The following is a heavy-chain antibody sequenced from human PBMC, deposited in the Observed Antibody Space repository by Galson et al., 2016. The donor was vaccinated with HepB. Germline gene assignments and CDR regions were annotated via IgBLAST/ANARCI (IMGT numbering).Heavy chain of an antibody. CDR2: IKQDAREK. CDR1: GFAFNTYW. Sequence: SLRRSCAAPGFAFNTYWMSWVRHAPGKGLGWVANIKQDAREKYYVDSVKGRFTISRDNAKNSLYLQMNSLTADAAAVYYCARDYRHCGADPMGAQGTLVTVSS. J-gene: IGHJ4*02. D-gene: IGHD2-21*02. V-gene: IGHV3-7*01. CDR3: ARDYRHCGADPM.